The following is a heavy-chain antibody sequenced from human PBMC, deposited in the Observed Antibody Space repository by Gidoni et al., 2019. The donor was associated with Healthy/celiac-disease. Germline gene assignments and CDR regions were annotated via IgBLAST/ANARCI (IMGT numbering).Heavy chain of an antibody. D-gene: IGHD7-27*01. Sequence: EVQLVESGGGLVQPGGSLRLYCAASGVTFSSYWMSWVRQAPGQGLEWVANIKQDGRAKYYVDSVKGRFTISRDNAKNSLDLQMNSLRAEDTAVYYCARDGEGVFDYWGQGTLVTVSS. CDR2: IKQDGRAK. CDR1: GVTFSSYW. J-gene: IGHJ4*02. CDR3: ARDGEGVFDY. V-gene: IGHV3-7*01.